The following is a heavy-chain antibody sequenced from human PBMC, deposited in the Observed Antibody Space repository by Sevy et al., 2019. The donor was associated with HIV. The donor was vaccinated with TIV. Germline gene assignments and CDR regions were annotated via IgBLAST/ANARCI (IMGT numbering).Heavy chain of an antibody. V-gene: IGHV3-9*03. CDR3: AKGSGSYYYSGMDV. CDR2: ISWNSGSI. J-gene: IGHJ6*02. D-gene: IGHD1-26*01. Sequence: GGSLRLSCAASGFTFDDYAMHWDRQAPGKGLEWVSGISWNSGSIGYADSMKGRFTISRDNARKSLYLQMNSLRPEDMAFYYCAKGSGSYYYSGMDVWGQGTTVTVSS. CDR1: GFTFDDYA.